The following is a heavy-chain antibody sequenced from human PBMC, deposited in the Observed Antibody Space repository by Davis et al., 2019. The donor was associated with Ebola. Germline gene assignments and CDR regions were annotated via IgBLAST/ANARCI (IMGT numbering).Heavy chain of an antibody. Sequence: PGGSLRLSCAASGFSFNSYGIHWVRQAPGKGLEWVALMSHDGNKEYSSDSVKGRFTISRDNSRNTVFLQMNSLRAEDTAIYYCAKDFQSYVAVAGTKDHWGQGTLVTVSS. D-gene: IGHD6-19*01. CDR1: GFSFNSYG. CDR2: MSHDGNKE. CDR3: AKDFQSYVAVAGTKDH. V-gene: IGHV3-30*02. J-gene: IGHJ4*02.